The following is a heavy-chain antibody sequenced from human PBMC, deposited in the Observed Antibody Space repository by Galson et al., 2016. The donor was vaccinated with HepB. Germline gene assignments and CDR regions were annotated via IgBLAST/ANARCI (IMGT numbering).Heavy chain of an antibody. CDR3: AKERLVRRIFDH. CDR1: GFVFSNFG. J-gene: IGHJ4*02. D-gene: IGHD1-1*01. Sequence: SLRLSCAASGFVFSNFGLSWVRQAPGKGLEWVASISTRRTTYYSDSVQGRFTISRDNSNSTLYLQMNGLRAEDTAVYYCAKERLVRRIFDHWGQGTLVTVSS. CDR2: ISTRRTT. V-gene: IGHV3-23*01.